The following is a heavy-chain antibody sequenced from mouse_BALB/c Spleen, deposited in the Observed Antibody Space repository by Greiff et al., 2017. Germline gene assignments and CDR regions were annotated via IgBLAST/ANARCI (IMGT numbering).Heavy chain of an antibody. CDR2: IYPGNSDT. D-gene: IGHD1-2*01. J-gene: IGHJ4*01. Sequence: EVQLQESGTVLARPGASVKMSCKASGYTFTSYWMHWVKQRPGQGLEWIGAIYPGNSDTSYNQKFKGKAKLTAVTSTSTAYMELSSLTNEDSAVYYCTRSRGFYGYADAMDYWGQGTSVTVSS. CDR1: GYTFTSYW. V-gene: IGHV1-5*01. CDR3: TRSRGFYGYADAMDY.